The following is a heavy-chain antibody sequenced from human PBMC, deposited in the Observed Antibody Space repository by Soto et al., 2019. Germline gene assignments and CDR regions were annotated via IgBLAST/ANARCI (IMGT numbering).Heavy chain of an antibody. CDR2: ISFDGSGQ. Sequence: GGSLRLSCAASGFSFSSHAMHWVRQAPGKGLEWVAVISFDGSGQDYADSVKGRFTISRDASKSTVYLQMNSLRPDDTAMYYCARVGPTKSIQRWYYFDHCGQGT. J-gene: IGHJ4*02. CDR3: ARVGPTKSIQRWYYFDH. V-gene: IGHV3-30-3*01. CDR1: GFSFSSHA. D-gene: IGHD5-18*01.